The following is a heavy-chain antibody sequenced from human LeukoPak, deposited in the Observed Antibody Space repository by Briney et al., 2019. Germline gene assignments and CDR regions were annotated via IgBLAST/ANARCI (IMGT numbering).Heavy chain of an antibody. V-gene: IGHV4-31*03. CDR3: ASRRGPSIVGSGRQTYYYYYGMDV. D-gene: IGHD3-10*01. Sequence: TLSLTCTVSGGSISSGGYYWSWIPQHPGKGLERIGYIYHNGSTYYNPSLKSRVTISVDTSKNQFSLRLSSVTAADTAVYYCASRRGPSIVGSGRQTYYYYYGMDVWGQETTVTVSS. CDR2: IYHNGST. CDR1: GGSISSGGYY. J-gene: IGHJ6*02.